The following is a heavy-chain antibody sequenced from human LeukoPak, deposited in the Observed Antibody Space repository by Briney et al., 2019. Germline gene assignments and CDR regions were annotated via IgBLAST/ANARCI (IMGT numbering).Heavy chain of an antibody. CDR1: GFTFDDYA. CDR3: AKVGHSSSYFDY. D-gene: IGHD6-6*01. V-gene: IGHV3-9*01. CDR2: ISWNSGSI. J-gene: IGHJ4*02. Sequence: PGGSLRLSCAASGFTFDDYAMHWVRQAPGKGLEWVSGISWNSGSIGYADSVKGRFTISRDNAKNSLYLQMNSLRAEDTALYYCAKVGHSSSYFDYWGRGTLVTVSS.